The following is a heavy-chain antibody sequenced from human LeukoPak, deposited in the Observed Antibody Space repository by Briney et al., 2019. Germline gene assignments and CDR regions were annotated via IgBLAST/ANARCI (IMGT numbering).Heavy chain of an antibody. CDR3: ASSIRKLLLN. CDR2: MSANSGNT. J-gene: IGHJ4*02. CDR1: GYTFTSYD. Sequence: ASVKVSCKASGYTFTSYDINWVRQATGQGLEWMGWMSANSGNTGYAQKFQGKVTITRNTSISTAYMELSSLRSEDTAVYYCASSIRKLLLNWGQGTLVTVSS. D-gene: IGHD2-15*01. V-gene: IGHV1-8*03.